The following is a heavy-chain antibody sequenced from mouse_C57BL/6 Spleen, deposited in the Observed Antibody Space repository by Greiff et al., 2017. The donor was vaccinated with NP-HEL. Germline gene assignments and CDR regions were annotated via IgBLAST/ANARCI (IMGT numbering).Heavy chain of an antibody. V-gene: IGHV5-4*01. J-gene: IGHJ1*03. CDR3: ARDKGRGYGSSHWYFDV. D-gene: IGHD1-1*01. Sequence: EVMLVESGGGLVKPGGSLKLSCAASGFTFSSYAMSWVRQTPEKRLEWVATISDGGSYTYYPDNVKGRFTISRDNAKNNLYLQMSHLKSEDTAMYYCARDKGRGYGSSHWYFDVWGTGTTVTVSS. CDR2: ISDGGSYT. CDR1: GFTFSSYA.